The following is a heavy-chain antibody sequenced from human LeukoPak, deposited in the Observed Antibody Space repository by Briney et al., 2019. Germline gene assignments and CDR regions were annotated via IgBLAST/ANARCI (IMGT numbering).Heavy chain of an antibody. CDR1: GGSISSYY. CDR2: INHSGST. D-gene: IGHD6-13*01. CDR3: ASFNIAAAGIDY. J-gene: IGHJ4*02. V-gene: IGHV4-34*01. Sequence: SETLSLTCAVSGGSISSYYWSWIRQPAGKGLEWIGEINHSGSTNYNPSLKSRVTISVDTSKNQFSLKLSSVTAADTAVYYCASFNIAAAGIDYWGQGTLVTVSS.